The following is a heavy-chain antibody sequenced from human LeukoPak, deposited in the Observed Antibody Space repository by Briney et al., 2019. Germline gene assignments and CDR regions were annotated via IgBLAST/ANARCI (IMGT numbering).Heavy chain of an antibody. V-gene: IGHV3-74*01. D-gene: IGHD2-2*01. CDR1: GFTISTYW. CDR2: INPDGSTT. J-gene: IGHJ4*02. Sequence: GGSLRLSCAASGFTISTYWMHWVRQSPGKGLVWVSRINPDGSTTTYADSVEGRFTISRDNAKNTLYLQMGSLRAEDTAVYYCARVGVGMYHFDHWGQGTLVTVSS. CDR3: ARVGVGMYHFDH.